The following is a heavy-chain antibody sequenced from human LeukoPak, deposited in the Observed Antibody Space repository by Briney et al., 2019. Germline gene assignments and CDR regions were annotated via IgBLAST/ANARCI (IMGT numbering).Heavy chain of an antibody. Sequence: SETLSLTCTVSGGSISSGGYYWSWIRQHPGKGLEWIGYIYYSGSTYYNPSLKSRVTISVDTSKNQFSLKLSSVTAADTAVYYCARDHCSSTSCYVGTSWFDPWSQGTLVTVSS. J-gene: IGHJ5*02. D-gene: IGHD2-2*01. CDR2: IYYSGST. CDR3: ARDHCSSTSCYVGTSWFDP. V-gene: IGHV4-31*03. CDR1: GGSISSGGYY.